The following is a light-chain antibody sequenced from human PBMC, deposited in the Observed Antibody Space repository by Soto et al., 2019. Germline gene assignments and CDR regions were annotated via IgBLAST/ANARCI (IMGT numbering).Light chain of an antibody. CDR2: AAS. Sequence: DIQMTQSPSSLSASVGDRVTITCRASQSISSYLNWYQQKPGKAPKLLIYAASSLQSGVPSRFSGSGSGTDFTLTISSLQPEDFATYYCQQSYSTPGLTFGGGTKGISN. CDR3: QQSYSTPGLT. CDR1: QSISSY. V-gene: IGKV1-39*01. J-gene: IGKJ4*01.